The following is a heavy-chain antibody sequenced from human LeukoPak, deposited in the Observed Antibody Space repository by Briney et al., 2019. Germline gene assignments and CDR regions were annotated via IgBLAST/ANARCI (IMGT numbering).Heavy chain of an antibody. CDR1: GYTFTNYY. Sequence: ASVTVSCKASGYTFTNYYMHWVRQAPGQGLEWMGIINPSGGSTSYAQKFQGRVTMTRDTSTSTVYMELSSLRSEDTAVYYCARDCQGNWFGELLWVRWYNWFDPWGQGTLVTVSS. CDR3: ARDCQGNWFGELLWVRWYNWFDP. V-gene: IGHV1-46*01. CDR2: INPSGGST. J-gene: IGHJ5*02. D-gene: IGHD3-10*01.